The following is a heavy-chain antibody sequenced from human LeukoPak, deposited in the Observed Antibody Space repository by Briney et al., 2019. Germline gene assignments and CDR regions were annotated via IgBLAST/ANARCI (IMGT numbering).Heavy chain of an antibody. CDR1: GYTFSGYY. CDR3: ARADGSAWPTGEFDY. Sequence: RGASVKVSCKASGYTFSGYYMHWVRQAPGQGLEGMGRINPNSGGTNYVQKFQGRVNMTRDTSISTAYMDLSRLRSDDTAVYYCARADGSAWPTGEFDYWGQGTLVTVSS. D-gene: IGHD6-19*01. J-gene: IGHJ4*02. CDR2: INPNSGGT. V-gene: IGHV1-2*06.